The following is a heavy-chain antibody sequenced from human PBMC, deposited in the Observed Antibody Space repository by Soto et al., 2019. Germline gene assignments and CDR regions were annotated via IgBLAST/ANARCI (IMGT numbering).Heavy chain of an antibody. CDR2: IYYSGDA. CDR3: AGGSGSYHFPDI. J-gene: IGHJ4*02. CDR1: GASLTSSSYY. V-gene: IGHV4-39*01. D-gene: IGHD3-22*01. Sequence: SETLSLTCTVSGASLTSSSYYWDWVRQPPGKGLEGIGTIYYSGDAYYNPSIKSHVTISVDPSNNQFSLRLSSVTAADTALYFCAGGSGSYHFPDIWGQGALVTVSS.